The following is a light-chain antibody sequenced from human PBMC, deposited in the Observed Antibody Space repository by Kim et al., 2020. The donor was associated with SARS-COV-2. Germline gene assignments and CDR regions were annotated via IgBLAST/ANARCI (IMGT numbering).Light chain of an antibody. CDR3: QSADSSGTSWV. CDR2: KDS. J-gene: IGLJ3*02. Sequence: SYELTQPPSVSVSPGQTARITCSGDALAKLYAYWYHQKPGQAPVLVIYKDSERPSGIPERISGSSSGTTVTLTISGVQAEDEADYYCQSADSSGTSWVFGGGTQLTVL. CDR1: ALAKLY. V-gene: IGLV3-25*03.